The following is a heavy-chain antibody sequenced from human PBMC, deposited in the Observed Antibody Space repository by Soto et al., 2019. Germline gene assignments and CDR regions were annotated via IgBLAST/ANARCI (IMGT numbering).Heavy chain of an antibody. J-gene: IGHJ4*02. CDR3: TKIIPNADSSGWSLFDY. CDR2: IKSKTDGGTT. V-gene: IGHV3-15*07. D-gene: IGHD6-19*01. Sequence: GGSLRLSCAASGFTFSNAWMNWVRQAPGKGLEWVGRIKSKTDGGTTDYAAPVKGRFTISRDDSKNTLYLQMNSLKTEDTAVYYCTKIIPNADSSGWSLFDYWGQGTLVTVSS. CDR1: GFTFSNAW.